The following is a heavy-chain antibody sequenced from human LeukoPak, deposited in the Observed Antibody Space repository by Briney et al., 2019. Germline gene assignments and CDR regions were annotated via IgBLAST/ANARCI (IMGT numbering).Heavy chain of an antibody. Sequence: GGSLRLSCAASGFTFSSYAMSWVRQAPGKGLEWVSAISGSGGSTYYADSVKGRFTLSRDNSKNTLYLQMNSLRAEDTAVYYCAKTIAAAGRGYFQHWGQGTLVTVSS. CDR2: ISGSGGST. V-gene: IGHV3-23*01. CDR1: GFTFSSYA. CDR3: AKTIAAAGRGYFQH. D-gene: IGHD6-13*01. J-gene: IGHJ1*01.